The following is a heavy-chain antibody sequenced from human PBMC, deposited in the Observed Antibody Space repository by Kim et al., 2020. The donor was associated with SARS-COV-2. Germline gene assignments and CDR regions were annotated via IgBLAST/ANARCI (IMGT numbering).Heavy chain of an antibody. Sequence: AQKFQGRVTITADKSTSTAYMELSSLRSEDTAVYYCARVLTFDYYYGMDVWGQGTTVTVSS. V-gene: IGHV1-69*04. CDR3: ARVLTFDYYYGMDV. J-gene: IGHJ6*02. D-gene: IGHD3-16*01.